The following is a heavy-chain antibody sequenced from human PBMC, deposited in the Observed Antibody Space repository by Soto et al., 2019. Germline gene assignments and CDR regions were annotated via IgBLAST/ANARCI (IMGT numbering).Heavy chain of an antibody. J-gene: IGHJ4*02. V-gene: IGHV3-30*18. Sequence: GGSLRLSCVASGFIFSNYAIHWVRQAPGKGLEWVAVISNDGSNKYYADSVKGRFTISRDNSKNTLYLQMNSLRAGDTAVYYCAKDNSYSGIYTGRFDYWGQGTLVTVSS. CDR2: ISNDGSNK. D-gene: IGHD1-26*01. CDR3: AKDNSYSGIYTGRFDY. CDR1: GFIFSNYA.